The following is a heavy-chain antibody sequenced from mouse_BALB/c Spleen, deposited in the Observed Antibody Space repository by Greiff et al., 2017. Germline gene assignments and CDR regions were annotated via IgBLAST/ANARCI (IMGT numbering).Heavy chain of an antibody. CDR2: INPSNGGT. J-gene: IGHJ4*01. Sequence: QVQLQQPGAELVKPGASVKLSCKASGYTFTSYYMYWVKQRPGQGLEWIGGINPSNGGTNFNEKFKSKATLTVDKSSSTAYMQLSSLTSEDSAVYYCTRLTGDAMDYWGQGTSVTVSS. CDR1: GYTFTSYY. D-gene: IGHD4-1*01. V-gene: IGHV1S16*01. CDR3: TRLTGDAMDY.